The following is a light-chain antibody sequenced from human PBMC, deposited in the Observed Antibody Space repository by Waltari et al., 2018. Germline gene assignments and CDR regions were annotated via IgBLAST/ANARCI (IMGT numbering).Light chain of an antibody. V-gene: IGKV3-15*01. CDR1: QSVSSN. Sequence: EIVMTQSPATLSVSPGERATLSCRASQSVSSNLAWYQQKPGQAPRRLIYGASTRATGIPARFGGSGSETEFTLTISSLQSEDFAVYYCQQYNNWPGTFGQGTKVEIK. CDR3: QQYNNWPGT. CDR2: GAS. J-gene: IGKJ1*01.